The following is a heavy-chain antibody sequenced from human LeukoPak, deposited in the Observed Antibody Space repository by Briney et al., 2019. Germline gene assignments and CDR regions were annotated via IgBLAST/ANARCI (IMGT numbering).Heavy chain of an antibody. V-gene: IGHV3-30*18. CDR3: AKGTYYYGSTESTGSWYFDH. Sequence: GRSLRLSCAASGFTFSSYGMHWVRQAPGKGLEWVAVISYEGSNKYYADSVKGRFTISRDNSKNTLYLQMNSLRAEDTAVYYCAKGTYYYGSTESTGSWYFDHWGRGTLATVSS. J-gene: IGHJ2*01. CDR1: GFTFSSYG. D-gene: IGHD3-10*01. CDR2: ISYEGSNK.